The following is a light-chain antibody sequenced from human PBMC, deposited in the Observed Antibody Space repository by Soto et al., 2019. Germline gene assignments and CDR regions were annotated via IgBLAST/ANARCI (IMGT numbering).Light chain of an antibody. CDR1: QDISKY. V-gene: IGKV1-33*01. J-gene: IGKJ3*01. Sequence: DIQMTQSPSSLSASVGDRVTITCQASQDISKYLNWYQQKPGKAPKILNYDASNLETGVPSRFSGSGSGTDFTLTINSLQPEDIAKYYCQQYKSLLSFGPGTKVDIK. CDR2: DAS. CDR3: QQYKSLLS.